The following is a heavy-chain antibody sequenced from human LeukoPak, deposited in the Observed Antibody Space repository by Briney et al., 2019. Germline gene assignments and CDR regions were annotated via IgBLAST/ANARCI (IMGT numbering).Heavy chain of an antibody. CDR1: GGSFSGYY. CDR2: IYHSGST. CDR3: ASDGILGAFDI. D-gene: IGHD7-27*01. Sequence: SETLSLTCAVFGGSFSGYYWNWIRQPPGKGLEWLGDIYHSGSTYYNPSLKSRVTISVDTSKNQFSLKLSSVTAADTAVYYCASDGILGAFDIWGQGTMVTVSS. J-gene: IGHJ3*02. V-gene: IGHV4-34*01.